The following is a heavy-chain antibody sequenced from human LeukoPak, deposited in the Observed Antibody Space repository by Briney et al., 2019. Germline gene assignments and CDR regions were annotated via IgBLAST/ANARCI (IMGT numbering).Heavy chain of an antibody. Sequence: GGSLRLSCAASGFTFRDYYMSWIRQAPGKGLEWVSHISSSSQTNYADSVKGRFTISRDNAKNSLYLQMHSLRAEDTAVYYCARDGTATNYFYYGMDVWGKGITVTVSS. CDR1: GFTFRDYY. D-gene: IGHD4-17*01. V-gene: IGHV3-11*06. J-gene: IGHJ6*04. CDR3: ARDGTATNYFYYGMDV. CDR2: ISSSSQT.